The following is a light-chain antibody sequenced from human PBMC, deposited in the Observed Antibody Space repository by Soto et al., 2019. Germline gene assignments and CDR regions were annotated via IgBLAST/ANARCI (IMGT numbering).Light chain of an antibody. CDR2: DAS. J-gene: IGKJ2*01. Sequence: DIQMTQSPSTLSASVGDRVTITCRASQSISSWLAWYQQRPGKAPKLLISDASNLESGVSSRFSGSGSGTEFTLTLSSLQPDDFATYYCQQYNSDPYTFGQGTKLEIK. V-gene: IGKV1-5*01. CDR3: QQYNSDPYT. CDR1: QSISSW.